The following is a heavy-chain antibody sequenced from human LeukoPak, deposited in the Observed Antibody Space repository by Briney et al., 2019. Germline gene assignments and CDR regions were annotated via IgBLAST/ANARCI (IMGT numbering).Heavy chain of an antibody. CDR3: AKDRGIAARGAFDI. J-gene: IGHJ3*02. D-gene: IGHD6-6*01. V-gene: IGHV6-1*01. Sequence: SQTLSLTCAISGDSVYSNSAAWNWIRQSSSRGLEWLGRTYYRSKWYNDYAVFVKSRIIINPDTSKNQFSLQLNSVTPEDTAVYYCAKDRGIAARGAFDIWGQGTMVTVSS. CDR1: GDSVYSNSAA. CDR2: TYYRSKWYN.